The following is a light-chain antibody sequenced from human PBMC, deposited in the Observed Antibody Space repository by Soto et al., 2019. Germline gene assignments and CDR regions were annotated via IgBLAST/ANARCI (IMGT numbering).Light chain of an antibody. CDR3: QQSYSTTLSP. CDR2: AAS. CDR1: QSISSY. V-gene: IGKV1-39*01. Sequence: DIQMTQSPSSLSASVGDRVTITCRSSQSISSYLNWYQQKPGKAPNLLIYAASSLQSGVPSRFSGSGSGTDFTLTISSLQPEDFATYDCQQSYSTTLSPFVGGTKVEIK. J-gene: IGKJ4*01.